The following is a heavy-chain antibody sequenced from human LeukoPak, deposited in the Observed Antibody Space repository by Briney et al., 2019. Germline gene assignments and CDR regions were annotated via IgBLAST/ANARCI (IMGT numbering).Heavy chain of an antibody. Sequence: SETLSLTCTVSGGSISSYYWSWIRQPPGKGLEWIGYIYTSGSTNYNPSLKSRVTISVDTSKNQFSLKLSSVTAADTAVYYCASNRGSYSAFDIWGQGTMVTVSS. V-gene: IGHV4-4*09. J-gene: IGHJ3*02. CDR2: IYTSGST. D-gene: IGHD1-26*01. CDR1: GGSISSYY. CDR3: ASNRGSYSAFDI.